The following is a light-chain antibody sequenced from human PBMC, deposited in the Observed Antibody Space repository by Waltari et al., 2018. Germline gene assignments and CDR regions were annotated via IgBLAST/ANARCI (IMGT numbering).Light chain of an antibody. CDR2: SAS. CDR1: QSISSY. V-gene: IGKV1-39*01. CDR3: QQSYSTPRP. Sequence: DIQMTQSPSSLSGSVGDRVTITYRASQSISSYLNWYQQKPGKAPKLLIYSASSLECGVPSRFSGSGSGTDFTLTSSSLQPEDVATYDCQQSYSTPRPFGQGTKLEIK. J-gene: IGKJ2*01.